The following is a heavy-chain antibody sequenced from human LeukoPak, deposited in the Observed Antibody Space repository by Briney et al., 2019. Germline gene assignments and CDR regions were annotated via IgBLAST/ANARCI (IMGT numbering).Heavy chain of an antibody. V-gene: IGHV4-59*01. J-gene: IGHJ6*02. Sequence: PSETLSLTCTVSGCSISSYYMSWIRQPPGKGLEWIAYIYYSGSTNYNASLKSRVTISVDTSKNQFSLKLSSVTAADTAVYYCARGSWRYCSSTSCYTFGYYYGMDVWGQGTTVTVSS. D-gene: IGHD2-2*02. CDR1: GCSISSYY. CDR3: ARGSWRYCSSTSCYTFGYYYGMDV. CDR2: IYYSGST.